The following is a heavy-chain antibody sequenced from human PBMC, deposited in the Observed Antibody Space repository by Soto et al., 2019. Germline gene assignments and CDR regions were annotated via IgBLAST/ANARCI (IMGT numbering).Heavy chain of an antibody. CDR3: ARGRASGSYYLLDY. J-gene: IGHJ4*02. V-gene: IGHV1-8*01. D-gene: IGHD3-10*01. Sequence: ASVKVSCKASGDTFTTYDINWVRQATGHGLEWMGWINPNSGNIGCAQRFQGRVTMTRDTAIRTAYMEVSSLRSDDTAVYYCARGRASGSYYLLDYWGQGTLVTVSS. CDR2: INPNSGNI. CDR1: GDTFTTYD.